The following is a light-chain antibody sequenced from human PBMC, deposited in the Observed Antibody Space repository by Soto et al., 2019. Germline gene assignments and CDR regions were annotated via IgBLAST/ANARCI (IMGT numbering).Light chain of an antibody. Sequence: DIQLTQSPSFLSASVGDRVTITCRASQGISSYLAWYQQKPGKAPKLLIYAASTLQSGVPSRFSGSGSGTEFTLTISSLQPEDFATYYCQQLNSYSFTFGGGTKVEIK. V-gene: IGKV1-9*01. CDR2: AAS. CDR1: QGISSY. J-gene: IGKJ4*01. CDR3: QQLNSYSFT.